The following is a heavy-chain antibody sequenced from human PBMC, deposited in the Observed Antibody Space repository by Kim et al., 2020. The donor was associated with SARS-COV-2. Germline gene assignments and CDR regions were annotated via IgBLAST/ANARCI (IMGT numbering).Heavy chain of an antibody. Sequence: SVKVSCKASGGTFSSYAISWVRQAPGQGLEWMGGIIPIFGTANYAQKFQGRVTITADESTSTAYMELSSLRSEDTAVYYCARVSVDYGDYVPFTYYYYGMDVWGQGTTVTVSS. J-gene: IGHJ6*02. D-gene: IGHD4-17*01. CDR3: ARVSVDYGDYVPFTYYYYGMDV. CDR2: IIPIFGTA. CDR1: GGTFSSYA. V-gene: IGHV1-69*13.